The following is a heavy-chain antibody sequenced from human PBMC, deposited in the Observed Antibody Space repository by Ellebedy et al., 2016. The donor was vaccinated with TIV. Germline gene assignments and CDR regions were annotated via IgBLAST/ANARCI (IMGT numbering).Heavy chain of an antibody. J-gene: IGHJ6*02. Sequence: GGSLRLSCAASGFTFSRYWMNWVRQAPGKGLEWVANIRQDGSDKDYVDSVKGRFTVSRANAKNSLYLQMNSLRAEDTAVYYCARGHCSGSSCLYYYYGMDVWGQGTTVTVSS. CDR2: IRQDGSDK. D-gene: IGHD2-15*01. CDR3: ARGHCSGSSCLYYYYGMDV. V-gene: IGHV3-7*03. CDR1: GFTFSRYW.